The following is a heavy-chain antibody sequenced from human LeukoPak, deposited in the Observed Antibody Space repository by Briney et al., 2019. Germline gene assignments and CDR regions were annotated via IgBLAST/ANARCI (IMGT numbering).Heavy chain of an antibody. D-gene: IGHD6-6*01. J-gene: IGHJ4*02. V-gene: IGHV3-74*01. Sequence: PGGSLRLSCAASGFTFSSYWMHWVRQAPGKGLVWVSRINSDGRSTGYADSVKGRFTISRDNAKNTLFLQMHSLRAEDTAVYYCARDMYTISSARGAGWGQGILVTVSS. CDR1: GFTFSSYW. CDR2: INSDGRST. CDR3: ARDMYTISSARGAG.